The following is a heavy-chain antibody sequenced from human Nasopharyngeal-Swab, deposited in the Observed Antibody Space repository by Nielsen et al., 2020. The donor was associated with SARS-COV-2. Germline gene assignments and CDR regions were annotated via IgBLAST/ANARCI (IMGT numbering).Heavy chain of an antibody. CDR1: GFTFSNYG. CDR2: LSASGGST. J-gene: IGHJ4*02. D-gene: IGHD6-13*01. CDR3: AKDGGGGVQSIAAAGTHFDY. V-gene: IGHV3-23*01. Sequence: GESLKISCAASGFTFSNYGMSWVRQAPGKGPEWVSGLSASGGSTYYADSVKGRFTISRDKSKNTLYLQMNSLRAEDTAVYYCAKDGGGGVQSIAAAGTHFDYWGQGTLVTVSS.